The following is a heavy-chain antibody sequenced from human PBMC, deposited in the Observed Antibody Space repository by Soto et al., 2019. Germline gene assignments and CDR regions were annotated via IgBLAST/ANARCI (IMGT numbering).Heavy chain of an antibody. CDR3: ASWRSYSGSYCFDY. V-gene: IGHV1-69*06. CDR1: GGTFNTYT. J-gene: IGHJ4*02. Sequence: GASVKVSCKASGGTFNTYTINWLRQAPGRGLEWVGQVVPTYDSVNYAETFQGRVTITVDKSTNTAYMELTSLRSQDTALYFCASWRSYSGSYCFDYWGQGTLVTVSS. D-gene: IGHD1-26*01. CDR2: VVPTYDSV.